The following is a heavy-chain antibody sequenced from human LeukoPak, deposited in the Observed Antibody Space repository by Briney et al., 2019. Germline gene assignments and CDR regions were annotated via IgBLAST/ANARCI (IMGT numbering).Heavy chain of an antibody. Sequence: ASETLSLTCTVSGGSISSGDYYWSWIRQPPGKGLEWIGYIYYSGSTYYNPSLKSRVTISVDTSKNQFSLKLSSVTAADTAVYYCARVVVVPAAIYFDYWGQGTLVTVSS. CDR2: IYYSGST. V-gene: IGHV4-30-4*01. J-gene: IGHJ4*02. CDR3: ARVVVVPAAIYFDY. D-gene: IGHD2-2*02. CDR1: GGSISSGDYY.